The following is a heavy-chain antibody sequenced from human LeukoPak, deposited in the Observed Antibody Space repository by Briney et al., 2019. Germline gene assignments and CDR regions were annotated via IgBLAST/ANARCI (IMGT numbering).Heavy chain of an antibody. CDR2: IYYSGST. CDR1: GGSISSGGYY. Sequence: SETLSLTCTVSGGSISSGGYYWSWIRQHPGKGLEWIGYIYYSGSTYYNPSLKSRVTMSVDTSKNQFSLKLSSVTAADTAVYYCARDSKRYYDSSGYFYYYGMDVWGQGTTVTVSS. CDR3: ARDSKRYYDSSGYFYYYGMDV. D-gene: IGHD3-22*01. V-gene: IGHV4-31*03. J-gene: IGHJ6*02.